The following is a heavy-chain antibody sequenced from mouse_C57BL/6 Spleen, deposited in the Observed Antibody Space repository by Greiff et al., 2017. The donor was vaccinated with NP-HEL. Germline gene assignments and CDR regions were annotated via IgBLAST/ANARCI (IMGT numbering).Heavy chain of an antibody. V-gene: IGHV1-76*01. Sequence: VQLVESGAELVRPGASVKLSCKASGYTFTDYYINWVKQRPGQGLEWIARIYPGSGNTYYNEKFKGKATLTAEKSSSTAYMQLSSLTSEDSAVYFCARSYGNYEGYYAMDYWGQGTSVTVSS. J-gene: IGHJ4*01. CDR2: IYPGSGNT. CDR3: ARSYGNYEGYYAMDY. D-gene: IGHD2-1*01. CDR1: GYTFTDYY.